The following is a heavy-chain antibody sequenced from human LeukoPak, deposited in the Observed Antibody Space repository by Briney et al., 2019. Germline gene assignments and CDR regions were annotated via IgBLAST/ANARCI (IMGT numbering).Heavy chain of an antibody. J-gene: IGHJ4*02. V-gene: IGHV3-30*02. CDR1: GFTFSTYR. D-gene: IGHD2-15*01. CDR2: IRYDEINK. CDR3: AKDGGSGWGTEVYLDY. Sequence: GGSLTLSCVASGFTFSTYRMHWVRQAPGQGLEWVTFIRYDEINKYYLDSVKGRFTISRATSKHTLYLQMDRLRADDTTVYYCAKDGGSGWGTEVYLDYWGQGTLVSVSS.